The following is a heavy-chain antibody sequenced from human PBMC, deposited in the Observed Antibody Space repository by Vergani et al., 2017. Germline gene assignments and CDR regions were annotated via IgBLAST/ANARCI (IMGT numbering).Heavy chain of an antibody. CDR3: ARARKFRFGVVWENWFDP. CDR1: GFTFNEYW. Sequence: EVELVESGGGLVQPGGSLRLSCAASGFTFNEYWMHLACQVPGKGMVWVSGMNGDGDTISYADSVKGRFTISRDNAKNTLFLQMSSLRAEDTAVYYCARARKFRFGVVWENWFDPWGQGTLVTVSS. D-gene: IGHD3-3*01. V-gene: IGHV3-74*01. J-gene: IGHJ5*02. CDR2: MNGDGDTI.